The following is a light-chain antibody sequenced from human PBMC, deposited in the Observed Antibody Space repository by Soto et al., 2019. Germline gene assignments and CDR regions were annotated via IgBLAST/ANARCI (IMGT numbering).Light chain of an antibody. J-gene: IGKJ1*01. CDR3: QQCAHSPLT. CDR2: DAS. V-gene: IGKV3-20*01. Sequence: EIVLTQSPGTLSLSPGERATLSCRASQSVTNNYLAWYQQKPGQAPRLLIYDASNRATGIPDRFSGSGSGTDFTLTISRLEPEDFEVYYCQQCAHSPLTFGQGTKVEIK. CDR1: QSVTNNY.